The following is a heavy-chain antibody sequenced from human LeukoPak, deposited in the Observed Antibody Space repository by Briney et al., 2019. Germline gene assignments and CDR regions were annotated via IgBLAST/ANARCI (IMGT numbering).Heavy chain of an antibody. V-gene: IGHV3-30-3*01. J-gene: IGHJ6*02. CDR3: ARDHGSGSYPGYYYYVMDV. D-gene: IGHD1-26*01. CDR2: ISYDGSNK. Sequence: PGRSLRLSCAASGFTFSNYAMHWVRQAPGKGLEWVVVISYDGSNKYYADSVKGRFTTSRDNSKNTLYLQMNSLRAEDTAVYYCARDHGSGSYPGYYYYVMDVWGQGTTVTVSS. CDR1: GFTFSNYA.